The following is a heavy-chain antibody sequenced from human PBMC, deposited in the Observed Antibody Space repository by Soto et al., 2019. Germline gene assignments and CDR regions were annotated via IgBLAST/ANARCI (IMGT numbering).Heavy chain of an antibody. CDR2: IIPILGIA. Sequence: QVQLVQSGAEVKKPGSSVKVSCKASGGTFSSYTISWVRQAPGQGLEWMGRIIPILGIANYAQKFQGRVTITADKSTSTAYMEQSSLRSEDTAVYYCARHHPKGYCTNGVCYYNWFDPWGQGTLVTVSS. CDR3: ARHHPKGYCTNGVCYYNWFDP. D-gene: IGHD2-8*01. V-gene: IGHV1-69*02. J-gene: IGHJ5*02. CDR1: GGTFSSYT.